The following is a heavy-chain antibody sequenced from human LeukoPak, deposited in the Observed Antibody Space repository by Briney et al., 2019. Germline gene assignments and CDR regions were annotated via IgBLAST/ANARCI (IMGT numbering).Heavy chain of an antibody. V-gene: IGHV3-20*04. J-gene: IGHJ6*04. CDR3: ASWASKGGMDV. Sequence: RGSLRLSCAASGFTFDDYGMSWVRQVSGKGLEWVSGINWNGGSTGYADSVKGRFTISRDNAKNSLYLQMNSLRAEDTALYYCASWASKGGMDVWGKGTTVTVSS. CDR2: INWNGGST. CDR1: GFTFDDYG. D-gene: IGHD3-16*01.